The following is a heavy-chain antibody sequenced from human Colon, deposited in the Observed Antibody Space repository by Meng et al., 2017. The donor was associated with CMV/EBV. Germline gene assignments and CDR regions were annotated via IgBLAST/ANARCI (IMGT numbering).Heavy chain of an antibody. CDR2: IIPILGIA. D-gene: IGHD5-18*01. Sequence: SVKVSCKASGFTFSSSTISWVRQAPGQGLEWMGRIIPILGIANYAQKFQDRVTITADKSTSTAYMELSSLRSEDTAVYYCARASYYGYSYGYNWVDRWGKGTLVTVSS. V-gene: IGHV1-69*02. CDR1: GFTFSSST. J-gene: IGHJ5*02. CDR3: ARASYYGYSYGYNWVDR.